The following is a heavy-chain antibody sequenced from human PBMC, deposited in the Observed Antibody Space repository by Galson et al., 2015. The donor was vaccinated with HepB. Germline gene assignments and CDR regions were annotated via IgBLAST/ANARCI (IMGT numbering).Heavy chain of an antibody. CDR1: GFRFSSYW. J-gene: IGHJ4*02. Sequence: SLRLSCAASGFRFSSYWLSWVRQAPGKGLEWVANIKQDGSEKYYVDSVKGRFTISRDNAKNSLSLQMNSLRAEDTAVCYCARGANWSWDYWGQGTLVAVSS. CDR3: ARGANWSWDY. CDR2: IKQDGSEK. V-gene: IGHV3-7*01. D-gene: IGHD1-1*01.